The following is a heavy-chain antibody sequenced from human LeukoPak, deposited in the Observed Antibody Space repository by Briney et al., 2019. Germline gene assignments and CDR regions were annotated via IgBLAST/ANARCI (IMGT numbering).Heavy chain of an antibody. V-gene: IGHV3-23*01. CDR2: ISGSGGST. J-gene: IGHJ6*02. CDR3: AREAAAGRQGYYYGMDV. Sequence: GGSLRLSCAASGFTFSSYAMSWVRQAPGQGLEWVSAISGSGGSTYYADYADSVKGRFTISRDNSKNTLYLQMNSLRAGDTAVYYCAREAAAGRQGYYYGMDVWGQGTTVTVSS. CDR1: GFTFSSYA. D-gene: IGHD6-13*01.